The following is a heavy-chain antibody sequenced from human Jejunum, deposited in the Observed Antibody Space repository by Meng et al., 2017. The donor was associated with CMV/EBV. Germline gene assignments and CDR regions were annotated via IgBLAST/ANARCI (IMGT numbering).Heavy chain of an antibody. Sequence: AYGYTFTGYYMHWVRQAPGQGLEGMGWINPNSGGTNYEQKFQGRVTMTRDTSISTAYMELSRLRSDDTAVYYCARDVGGLDRNWFDPWGQGTLVTVSS. CDR2: INPNSGGT. CDR3: ARDVGGLDRNWFDP. V-gene: IGHV1-2*02. D-gene: IGHD3-9*01. CDR1: GYTFTGYY. J-gene: IGHJ5*02.